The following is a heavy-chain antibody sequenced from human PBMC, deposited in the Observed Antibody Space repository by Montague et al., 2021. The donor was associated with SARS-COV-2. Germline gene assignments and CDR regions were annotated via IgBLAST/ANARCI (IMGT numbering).Heavy chain of an antibody. V-gene: IGHV3-21*01. CDR3: ASELHPNYYYGKDV. Sequence: SLRLSCAASGFTFSSYSMSWVRQAPGKGLEWVSSISSSSSYIYYADSVKGRFAISRDNAKNSLYLQMNSLRAEDTAVYYCASELHPNYYYGKDVWGQGTTVTVSS. D-gene: IGHD4-11*01. CDR1: GFTFSSYS. CDR2: ISSSSSYI. J-gene: IGHJ6*02.